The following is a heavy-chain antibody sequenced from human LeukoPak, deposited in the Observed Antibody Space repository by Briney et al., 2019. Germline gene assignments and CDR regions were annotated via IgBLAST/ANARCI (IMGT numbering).Heavy chain of an antibody. V-gene: IGHV3-30*02. CDR2: IRYDGSNK. J-gene: IGHJ6*04. CDR3: AKALRWELLVGVDV. D-gene: IGHD1-26*01. CDR1: GFKFFTFA. Sequence: PGGSLRLSCEASGFKFFTFAMHWVRRAPGKGLEWVAFIRYDGSNKYYADSVKGRFTISRDNSKNTLYLQMNSLRAEDTAVYYCAKALRWELLVGVDVWGKGTTVTVSS.